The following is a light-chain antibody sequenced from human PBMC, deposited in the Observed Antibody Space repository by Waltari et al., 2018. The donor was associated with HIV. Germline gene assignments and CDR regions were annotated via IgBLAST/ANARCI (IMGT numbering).Light chain of an antibody. V-gene: IGLV2-8*01. CDR2: EVN. J-gene: IGLJ6*01. Sequence: QSALTQPPAASGSPGQSVTISCTGTSNDIGPYNSVSWYQQHPDKAPRLLIDEVNKRPSGVPGRFSGSKSGNTASLTVSGLQAEDEADYYCSSYAGSGNLLLFGGGTKVTVL. CDR3: SSYAGSGNLLL. CDR1: SNDIGPYNS.